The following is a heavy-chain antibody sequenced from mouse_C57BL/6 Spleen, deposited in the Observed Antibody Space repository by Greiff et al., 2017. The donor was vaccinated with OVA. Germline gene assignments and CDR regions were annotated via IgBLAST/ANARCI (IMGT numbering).Heavy chain of an antibody. V-gene: IGHV1-50*01. J-gene: IGHJ2*01. CDR2: IDPSDSYT. CDR3: ARCPLPYYCDY. Sequence: VQLQQPGAELVKPGASVKLSCKASGYTFTSYWMQWVKQRPGQGLEWIGEIDPSDSYTNYNQKFKGKATLTVDTSSSTAYMQLSSLTSEDSAVYYCARCPLPYYCDYWGQGTTLTVSS. CDR1: GYTFTSYW.